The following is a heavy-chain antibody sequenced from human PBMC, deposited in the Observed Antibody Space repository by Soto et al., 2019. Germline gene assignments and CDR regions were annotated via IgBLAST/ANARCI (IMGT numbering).Heavy chain of an antibody. V-gene: IGHV3-23*01. D-gene: IGHD3-22*01. CDR2: ISGSGGST. CDR1: VFTFSSYA. Sequence: GGSLRLSYAASVFTFSSYAMSWVRQPTGKGMEWVSAISGSGGSTYYADSVKGRFTISRDNSKNTLYLQMASLRAEDTAVYYCAKEPYYDSSPPLFDYWGQGTLVTVSS. J-gene: IGHJ4*02. CDR3: AKEPYYDSSPPLFDY.